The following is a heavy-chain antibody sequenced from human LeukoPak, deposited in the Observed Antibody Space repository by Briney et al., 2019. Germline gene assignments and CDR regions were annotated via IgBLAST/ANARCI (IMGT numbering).Heavy chain of an antibody. CDR1: RGSITSDGHY. V-gene: IGHV4-61*02. D-gene: IGHD3-3*01. CDR2: IYSSGST. CDR3: AREFRLRFDP. Sequence: SQTLSLTCTVSRGSITSDGHYWSWIRRPAGEGLEWIGRIYSSGSTNYNPSLKSRVTISVDTSKNQFSLNLSSVTAADTAVYYCAREFRLRFDPWGQGPLVTVSS. J-gene: IGHJ5*02.